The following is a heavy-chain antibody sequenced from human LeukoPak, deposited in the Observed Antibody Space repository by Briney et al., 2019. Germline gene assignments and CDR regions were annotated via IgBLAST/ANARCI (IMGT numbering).Heavy chain of an antibody. D-gene: IGHD3/OR15-3a*01. Sequence: AGGSLRLSCAVSGFRVSDYYMSWVCQAPGKGLEWVGLIRDSGEAFYADFARGRFAISRDESENTLYLQMNSLRVEDTAVYFCARDRAANQDWVEFDPWGQGTPVIVSS. CDR2: IRDSGEA. CDR3: ARDRAANQDWVEFDP. V-gene: IGHV3-66*03. CDR1: GFRVSDYY. J-gene: IGHJ5*02.